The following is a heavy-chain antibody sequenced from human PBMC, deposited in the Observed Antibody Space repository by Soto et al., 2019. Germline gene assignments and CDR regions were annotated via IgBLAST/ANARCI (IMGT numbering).Heavy chain of an antibody. CDR2: ISSRGGST. CDR3: AKYLPDPGYY. Sequence: EVQLLESGGGLVQPGGSLRLSCAASGFTFSSYAMSWVRQAPGKGLEWVSVISSRGGSTYYADSVKGRFTISRDNSKNTLDLQMNSLRAEDTAVYYWAKYLPDPGYYWGQGTLVTVSS. V-gene: IGHV3-23*01. J-gene: IGHJ4*02. CDR1: GFTFSSYA.